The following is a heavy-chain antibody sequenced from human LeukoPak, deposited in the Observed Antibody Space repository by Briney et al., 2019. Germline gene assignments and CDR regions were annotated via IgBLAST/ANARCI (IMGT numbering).Heavy chain of an antibody. Sequence: PGGSLRLSCAASGVTFNSYGIHWVREAPGKGVEGVAFIWYDGSNKYYADSVKGRFTISRDDSKNTVYLQMNSLRADDTAVYYCARSSTGGDYYYSYMDVWGKGTTVTVSS. CDR1: GVTFNSYG. D-gene: IGHD1-14*01. J-gene: IGHJ6*03. CDR3: ARSSTGGDYYYSYMDV. CDR2: IWYDGSNK. V-gene: IGHV3-33*01.